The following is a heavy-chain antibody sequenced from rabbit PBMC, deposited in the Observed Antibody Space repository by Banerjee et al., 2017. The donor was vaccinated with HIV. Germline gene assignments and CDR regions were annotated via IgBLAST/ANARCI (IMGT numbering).Heavy chain of an antibody. D-gene: IGHD4-1*01. CDR3: ARDLAGVIGWNFNL. V-gene: IGHV1S45*01. J-gene: IGHJ4*01. CDR1: GFSFSNKYV. Sequence: QQQLEESGGGLVKPGGTLTLSCTASGFSFSNKYVMCWVRQAPGKGLEWIACIYAGSSGSTYYASWAKGRFTISKTSSTTVTLQMTSLTAADTATYFCARDLAGVIGWNFNLWGPGTLVTVS. CDR2: IYAGSSGST.